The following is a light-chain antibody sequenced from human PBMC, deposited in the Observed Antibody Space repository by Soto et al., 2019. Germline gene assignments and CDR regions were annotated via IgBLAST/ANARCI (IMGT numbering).Light chain of an antibody. CDR3: QSYDSNSVV. J-gene: IGLJ2*01. Sequence: NFMLTQPHSVSESPGKTVTISCTRSSGFIASSYVQWYQQRPGSAPTTVIFEDNQRPSGVPDRFSGSIDSSSNSASLTISGLKTEDEADYYCQSYDSNSVVFGGGTKLT. CDR2: EDN. V-gene: IGLV6-57*03. CDR1: SGFIASSY.